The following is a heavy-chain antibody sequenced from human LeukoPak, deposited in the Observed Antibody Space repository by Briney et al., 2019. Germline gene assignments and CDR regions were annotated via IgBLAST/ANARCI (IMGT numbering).Heavy chain of an antibody. V-gene: IGHV4-30-4*08. D-gene: IGHD2-2*02. CDR3: AGAGYCSSPSCYTAYYYYMDV. CDR1: GGSISSGDYY. Sequence: SQTLSLTCTVSGGSISSGDYYWSWIRQPPGKGLEWIGHIYYSGSTYYNPSLKSRVTISVDTSRNQFSLKLSSVTAADTAVYYCAGAGYCSSPSCYTAYYYYMDVWGKGTTVTVSS. CDR2: IYYSGST. J-gene: IGHJ6*03.